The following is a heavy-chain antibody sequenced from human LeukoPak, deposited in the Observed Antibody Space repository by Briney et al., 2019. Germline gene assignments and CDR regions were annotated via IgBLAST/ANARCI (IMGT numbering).Heavy chain of an antibody. CDR2: INPNSGGT. Sequence: ASVKVSCKTSGDTFTGYYMHWLRQAPGQGLEWMGRINPNSGGTYYAQKFRSRVTMTRDTSISTAYMELASLISDDTAVYYCAGGVLHGGGNWFDPWGQGTLVTVSS. J-gene: IGHJ5*02. CDR1: GDTFTGYY. D-gene: IGHD3-16*01. V-gene: IGHV1-2*06. CDR3: AGGVLHGGGNWFDP.